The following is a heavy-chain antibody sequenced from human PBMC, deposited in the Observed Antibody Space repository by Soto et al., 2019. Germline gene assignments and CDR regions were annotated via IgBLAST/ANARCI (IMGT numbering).Heavy chain of an antibody. Sequence: EVQLLESGGGLVQPGGSLRLSCAASGFTFSSYAMSWVLQALGKGLECVSAISGSGGSTYYADSVKGRFTISRDNSKNTLYLHMNRLRANDTAVYYGAKVRSCRWPASRRDYWGQGTLVTVSS. CDR1: GFTFSSYA. V-gene: IGHV3-23*01. J-gene: IGHJ4*02. CDR2: ISGSGGST. D-gene: IGHD1-1*01. CDR3: AKVRSCRWPASRRDY.